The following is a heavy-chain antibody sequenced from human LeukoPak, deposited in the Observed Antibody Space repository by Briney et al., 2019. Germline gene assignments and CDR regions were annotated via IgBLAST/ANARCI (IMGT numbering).Heavy chain of an antibody. CDR1: GFTFSSYS. CDR3: ARGGAVRGVYYYYYMDV. J-gene: IGHJ6*03. Sequence: GGSLRLSCAASGFTFSSYSMNWVRQAPGKGLEWVSSISSSSSYIYYADSVKGRFTISRDNAKNSLYLQMNSLRAEDTALYYCARGGAVRGVYYYYYMDVWGKGTTVTVSS. CDR2: ISSSSSYI. V-gene: IGHV3-21*04. D-gene: IGHD3-10*01.